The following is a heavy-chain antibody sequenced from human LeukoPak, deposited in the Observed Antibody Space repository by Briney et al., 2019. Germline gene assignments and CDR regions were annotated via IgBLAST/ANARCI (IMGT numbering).Heavy chain of an antibody. J-gene: IGHJ4*02. V-gene: IGHV4-34*01. CDR1: GGSFSGHY. CDR2: INHSGST. CDR3: ARATKIYCGGDCYGYYFDY. Sequence: SETLSLTCAVYGGSFSGHYWSWIRQPPGNGLEWIGEINHSGSTNYNPSLKSRVTISVDTSKNQFSLKLSSVTAADTAVYYCARATKIYCGGDCYGYYFDYWGQGTLVTVSS. D-gene: IGHD2-21*02.